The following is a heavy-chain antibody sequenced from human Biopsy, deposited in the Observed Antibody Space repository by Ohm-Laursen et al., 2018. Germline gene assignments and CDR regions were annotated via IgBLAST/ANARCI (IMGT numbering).Heavy chain of an antibody. CDR3: AADSENCGGDCYIY. J-gene: IGHJ4*02. Sequence: ASVKASCKVSGDRFTEFSIHWVRQAPGKGLEWMGGFDPEEGQRTYAQKFQGRLTMTEDTSADTAYMELRGLRSGDAAVYYCAADSENCGGDCYIYWGQGTQVTVSS. V-gene: IGHV1-24*01. D-gene: IGHD2-21*02. CDR1: GDRFTEFS. CDR2: FDPEEGQR.